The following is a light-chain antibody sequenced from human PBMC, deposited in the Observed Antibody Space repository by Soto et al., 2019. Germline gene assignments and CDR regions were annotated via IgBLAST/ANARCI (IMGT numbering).Light chain of an antibody. CDR3: QQCYMTPHT. Sequence: DIQMTQSPSSLSASVGDRVSITCRASQGVSAYLLWYQQTQGKAPNLLIYAASNLLSGVVSRFSGSGSGTNLTLNISSLQHDDFATYYCQQCYMTPHTFGHATNLECK. J-gene: IGKJ2*01. V-gene: IGKV1-39*01. CDR2: AAS. CDR1: QGVSAY.